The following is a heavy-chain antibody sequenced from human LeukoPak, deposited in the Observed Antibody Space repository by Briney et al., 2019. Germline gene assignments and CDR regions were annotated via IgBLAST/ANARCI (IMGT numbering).Heavy chain of an antibody. V-gene: IGHV3-23*01. J-gene: IGHJ5*02. CDR3: AKDLLAVAGGRGNWFDP. CDR1: GFSFSMYS. Sequence: GGSLRLSCAASGFSFSMYSMSWIRQAPGKGLEWVSVISDNGAVTFYGDSVKGRFTISRDNSKNTLYLQMSSLRVEDTAVYYCAKDLLAVAGGRGNWFDPWGQGTLVTVSS. CDR2: ISDNGAVT. D-gene: IGHD6-19*01.